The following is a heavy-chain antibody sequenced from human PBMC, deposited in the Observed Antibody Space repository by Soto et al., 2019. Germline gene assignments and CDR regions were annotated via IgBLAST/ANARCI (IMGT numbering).Heavy chain of an antibody. Sequence: QVQLQESGPGLVKPSETLSLTCTVSGGSISSYYWCWIRQPPGKGLEWIGYIYYSGSTNYNPSLKNLVTRSVDTSINQFSLKLSSVTAADTAVYYCARRPPNYYDSSYYSIGDWYFDLWGRGSLVTVSS. CDR1: GGSISSYY. V-gene: IGHV4-59*08. CDR3: ARRPPNYYDSSYYSIGDWYFDL. D-gene: IGHD3-22*01. CDR2: IYYSGST. J-gene: IGHJ2*01.